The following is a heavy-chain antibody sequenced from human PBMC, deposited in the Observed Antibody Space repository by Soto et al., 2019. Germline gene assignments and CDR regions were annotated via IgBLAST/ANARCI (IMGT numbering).Heavy chain of an antibody. CDR2: INAGNGNT. CDR1: GYTFTSYA. CDR3: ARDSPPVDY. Sequence: GASVKVSCKASGYTFTSYAMHWVRQAPGQRLEWMGWINAGNGNTKYAQKLQGRVTMTTDTSTSTAYMELRSLRSDDTAVYQCARDSPPVDYWGQGTLVTVSS. V-gene: IGHV1-3*01. J-gene: IGHJ4*02.